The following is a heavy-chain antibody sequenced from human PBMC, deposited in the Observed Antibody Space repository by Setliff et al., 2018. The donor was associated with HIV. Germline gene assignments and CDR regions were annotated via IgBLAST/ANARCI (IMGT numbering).Heavy chain of an antibody. D-gene: IGHD3-10*01. CDR1: GDSINTVGLY. V-gene: IGHV4-31*03. CDR3: ARTKGGSKHGSFWDS. Sequence: SETLSLTCTVSGDSINTVGLYWTWIRQHPATGLEWIGYVHYNGITYYNPSLESRVSISVDLSKNQFSLKLNSVTVADTAVYYCARTKGGSKHGSFWDSWGQGILVTVSS. J-gene: IGHJ5*02. CDR2: VHYNGIT.